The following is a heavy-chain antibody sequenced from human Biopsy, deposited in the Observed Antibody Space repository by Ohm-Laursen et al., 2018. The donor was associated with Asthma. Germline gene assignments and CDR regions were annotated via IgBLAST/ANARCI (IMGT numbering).Heavy chain of an antibody. J-gene: IGHJ4*02. CDR2: INPSGAGT. V-gene: IGHV1-46*01. D-gene: IGHD2-8*01. CDR3: ERARETTNYGDSDFDI. Sequence: SVKVSCKASGDSFSNYAISWVRQAPGQGLEWMGIINPSGAGTRYAEKFRGRLIVTRDASTRTAFMDLRSLRSDDTAIYFCERARETTNYGDSDFDIWGQGTLITVSS. CDR1: GDSFSNYA.